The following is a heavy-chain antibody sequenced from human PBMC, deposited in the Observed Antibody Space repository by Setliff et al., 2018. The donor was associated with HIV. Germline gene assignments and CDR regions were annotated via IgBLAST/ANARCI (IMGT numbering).Heavy chain of an antibody. D-gene: IGHD2-8*01. V-gene: IGHV1-2*02. CDR1: GYTFTNYY. Sequence: GASVKVSCKASGYTFTNYYMHWVRQAPGQGLEWMGWINPNSGGTNYAQKFQGRVTMTRDTSISTAYMEVSRLRSEDTAVYYCARGGTNGAPGYYYMDVWGKGTTVTVSS. J-gene: IGHJ6*03. CDR3: ARGGTNGAPGYYYMDV. CDR2: INPNSGGT.